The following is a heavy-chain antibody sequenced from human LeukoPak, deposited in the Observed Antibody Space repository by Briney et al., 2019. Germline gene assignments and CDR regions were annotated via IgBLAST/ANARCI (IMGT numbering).Heavy chain of an antibody. D-gene: IGHD1-26*01. J-gene: IGHJ6*03. V-gene: IGHV4-59*01. CDR2: VYYTGST. Sequence: SETLSLTCAVYGGSFSGYYWSWVRQPPGKGLEWIGFVYYTGSTNYSPSLKSRVTISVDTSKNQFSLKLRSVTAADTAVYYCARQNGPGGYYYYMDVWGKGTTVTVSS. CDR3: ARQNGPGGYYYYMDV. CDR1: GGSFSGYY.